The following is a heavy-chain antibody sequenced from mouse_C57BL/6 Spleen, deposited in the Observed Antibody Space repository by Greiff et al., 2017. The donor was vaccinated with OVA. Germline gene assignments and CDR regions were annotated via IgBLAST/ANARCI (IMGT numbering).Heavy chain of an antibody. Sequence: QVQLQQSGAELVKPGASVKLSCKASGYTFTSYWMQWVKQRPGQGLEWIGEIDPSDSYTNYNQKFKGKATLTVDTSSSTAYMQLSSLTSEDSAVYYCARVGDFAMDYWGQGTSVTVSS. J-gene: IGHJ4*01. D-gene: IGHD3-1*01. CDR3: ARVGDFAMDY. CDR2: IDPSDSYT. V-gene: IGHV1-50*01. CDR1: GYTFTSYW.